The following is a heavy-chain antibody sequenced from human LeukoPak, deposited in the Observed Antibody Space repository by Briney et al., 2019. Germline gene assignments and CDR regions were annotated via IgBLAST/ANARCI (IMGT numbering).Heavy chain of an antibody. CDR2: IYDSGST. V-gene: IGHV4-39*01. CDR1: GGSIRSSYYY. CDR3: AWEVSSTTY. J-gene: IGHJ4*02. D-gene: IGHD2-2*01. Sequence: SETLSLTCTVSGGSIRSSYYYWGWIRQPPGKGLEWIGSIYDSGSTYYNPSLKSRVTISVDTSKNQFSLKLNSVTAADTAVYYCAWEVSSTTYWGQGTLVTVSS.